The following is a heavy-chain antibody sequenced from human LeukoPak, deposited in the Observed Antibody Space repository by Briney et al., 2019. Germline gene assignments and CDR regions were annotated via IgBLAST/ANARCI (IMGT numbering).Heavy chain of an antibody. CDR1: GFTFSSYD. Sequence: GGSLRLSCAASGFTFSSYDMHWVRQATGKGLEWVSAIGTAGDTYYPGSVKGRFTISRENAKNSLYLQMNSLRAEDTAVYYCARGPVWQQLGAYYYGMDVWGQGTTVTVSS. V-gene: IGHV3-13*01. CDR3: ARGPVWQQLGAYYYGMDV. CDR2: IGTAGDT. J-gene: IGHJ6*02. D-gene: IGHD6-13*01.